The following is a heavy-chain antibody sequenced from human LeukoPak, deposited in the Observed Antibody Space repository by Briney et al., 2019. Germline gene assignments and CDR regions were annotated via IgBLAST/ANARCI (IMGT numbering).Heavy chain of an antibody. CDR3: ARDEYHDILTPSDY. J-gene: IGHJ4*02. D-gene: IGHD3-9*01. Sequence: GGSLRLSCAASGFTFSSNYMSWIRQAPGKGLEWVAYISSSGSVTYYADSVKGRFTISRDNAKNLLYLQMNSLTAEDTAVYYCARDEYHDILTPSDYWGQGALVTVSS. CDR2: ISSSGSVT. V-gene: IGHV3-11*01. CDR1: GFTFSSNY.